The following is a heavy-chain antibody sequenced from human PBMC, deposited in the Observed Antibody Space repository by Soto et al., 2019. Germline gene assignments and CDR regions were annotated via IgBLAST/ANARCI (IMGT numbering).Heavy chain of an antibody. CDR2: IDHSGST. CDR3: GASGGLY. CDR1: GGSFSGYY. Sequence: SETLSLTCAVYGGSFSGYYWSWIRQPPGKGLEWIGEIDHSGSTNYNPSLKSRVTISVDTSKNQFSLKLSSVTAADTAVYYCGASGGLYWGQGTLVTAPQ. J-gene: IGHJ4*02. D-gene: IGHD3-10*01. V-gene: IGHV4-34*01.